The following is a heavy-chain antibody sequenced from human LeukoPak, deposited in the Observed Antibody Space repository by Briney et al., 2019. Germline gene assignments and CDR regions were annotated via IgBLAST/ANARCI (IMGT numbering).Heavy chain of an antibody. CDR2: ISSIGST. J-gene: IGHJ3*01. CDR3: ARDPTTVTKGFDV. D-gene: IGHD4-17*01. Sequence: SETLSLTCSVSDDSFSTHCWTWIRHPPGKGLEWIGYISSIGSTNYNPSLKGRVTITVDTSKKQFSLKMTSVTAADTAVYYCARDPTTVTKGFDVWGQGTMVTVSS. CDR1: DDSFSTHC. V-gene: IGHV4-59*11.